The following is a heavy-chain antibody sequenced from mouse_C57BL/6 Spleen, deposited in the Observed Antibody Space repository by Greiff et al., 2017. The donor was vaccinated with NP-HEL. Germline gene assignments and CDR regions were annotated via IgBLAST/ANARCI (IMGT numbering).Heavy chain of an antibody. J-gene: IGHJ3*01. CDR2: INPNNGGT. V-gene: IGHV1-22*01. Sequence: EVQLQQSGPELVKPGASVKMSCKASGYTFTDYNMHWVKQSHGKSLEWIGYINPNNGGTSYNQKFKGKATLTVNKSSSTAYMELRSLTSEDAAVYYCARLGCYGYDDGIAYWGQGTLVTVSA. CDR1: GYTFTDYN. CDR3: ARLGCYGYDDGIAY. D-gene: IGHD2-2*01.